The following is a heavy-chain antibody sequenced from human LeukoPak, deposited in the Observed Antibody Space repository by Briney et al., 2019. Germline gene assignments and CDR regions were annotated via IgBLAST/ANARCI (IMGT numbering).Heavy chain of an antibody. V-gene: IGHV3-21*01. CDR1: GFTLSSYS. CDR2: ISSSSSYI. CDR3: ARSPGIAAAGGGY. J-gene: IGHJ4*02. Sequence: GGSLRLSCAASGFTLSSYSMDWVRQAPGKGLEWVSSISSSSSYIYYADSVKGRFTISRDNAKNSLYLQMNSLRAEDTAVYYCARSPGIAAAGGGYWGQGTLVTVSS. D-gene: IGHD6-13*01.